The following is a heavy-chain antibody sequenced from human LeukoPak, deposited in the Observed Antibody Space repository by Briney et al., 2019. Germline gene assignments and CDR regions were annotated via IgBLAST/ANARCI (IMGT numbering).Heavy chain of an antibody. CDR1: GFSFSNFA. Sequence: PGGSLRHSCAASGFSFSNFAIHWVRQAPGKGLEWLAVISHDGATKHYADSVKGRFTISRDNSNNSLSLQMNSLSAEDTAVYYCARARGRWHLLPLDFWGQGTLVTVSS. CDR3: ARARGRWHLLPLDF. CDR2: ISHDGATK. V-gene: IGHV3-30*04. D-gene: IGHD1-26*01. J-gene: IGHJ4*02.